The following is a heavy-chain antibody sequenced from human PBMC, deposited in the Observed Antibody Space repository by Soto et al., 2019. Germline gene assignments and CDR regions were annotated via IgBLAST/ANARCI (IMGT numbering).Heavy chain of an antibody. Sequence: GGSLRLSCAASGFKFSDYWMSWVRQAPGKGLEWVGNIKHDTSEAHYADSVKGRSTITRDNIKNFLFLQMNGLRSDDTASYYCARDGLLFSGPYRPSRFDYWGRGTLVTVSS. J-gene: IGHJ4*02. CDR2: IKHDTSEA. CDR3: ARDGLLFSGPYRPSRFDY. CDR1: GFKFSDYW. D-gene: IGHD3-16*02. V-gene: IGHV3-7*03.